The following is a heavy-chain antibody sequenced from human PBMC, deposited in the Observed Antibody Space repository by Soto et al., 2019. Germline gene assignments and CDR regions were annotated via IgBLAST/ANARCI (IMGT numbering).Heavy chain of an antibody. Sequence: QVHLVQSGAEVKGPGASVKVSCKASGYIFTGYYLHWVRQAPGQGLQWMGRINPNSGGTKFAQMFQGRVTMTRDTSTSTAYMELSNMRSDDTAIYYCARSVVARGGGLDYWGQGTLVTGSS. CDR1: GYIFTGYY. V-gene: IGHV1-2*02. CDR3: ARSVVARGGGLDY. J-gene: IGHJ4*02. D-gene: IGHD2-15*01. CDR2: INPNSGGT.